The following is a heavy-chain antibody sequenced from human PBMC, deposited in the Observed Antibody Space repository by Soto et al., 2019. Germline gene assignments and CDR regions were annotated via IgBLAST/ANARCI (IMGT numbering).Heavy chain of an antibody. Sequence: QLQLQESGSGLVKPSQTLSLTCAVSGGSISRGGYSWSWIRQPPGKGLEWIGYIYPGSTYCNPSLKSRVTISVDRSKNQCSRKLSSVPAADTAVYYCARVGGLGAVAVDYWGQVTLVTVSS. V-gene: IGHV4-30-2*01. CDR2: IYPGST. D-gene: IGHD6-19*01. J-gene: IGHJ4*02. CDR3: ARVGGLGAVAVDY. CDR1: GGSISRGGYS.